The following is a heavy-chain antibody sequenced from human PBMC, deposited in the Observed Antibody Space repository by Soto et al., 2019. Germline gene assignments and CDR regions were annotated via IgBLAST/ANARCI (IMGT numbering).Heavy chain of an antibody. V-gene: IGHV3-30-3*01. Sequence: GGSLRLSCAAAGFTFSSYAMHWVRQAPGKGLEWVAVISYDGSNKYYADSVKGRFTISRDNSKNTLYLQMNSLRAEDTAVYYCARDRGGPACYYYYYGMDVWGQETTGTVSS. J-gene: IGHJ6*02. CDR1: GFTFSSYA. CDR3: ARDRGGPACYYYYYGMDV. CDR2: ISYDGSNK. D-gene: IGHD3-10*01.